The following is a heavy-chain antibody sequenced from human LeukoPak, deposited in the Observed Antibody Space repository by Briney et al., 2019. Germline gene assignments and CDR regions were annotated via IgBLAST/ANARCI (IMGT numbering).Heavy chain of an antibody. D-gene: IGHD6-13*01. Sequence: GGSLRLSCAASGFTFSSYWMHWVRQAPGKGLVWVSRINSDESSTSYADSVKGRFTISRDNAKNTLYLQMNSLRAEDTAVYYCARRTVVGTLDYWGQGTLVTVSS. CDR1: GFTFSSYW. V-gene: IGHV3-74*01. J-gene: IGHJ4*02. CDR2: INSDESST. CDR3: ARRTVVGTLDY.